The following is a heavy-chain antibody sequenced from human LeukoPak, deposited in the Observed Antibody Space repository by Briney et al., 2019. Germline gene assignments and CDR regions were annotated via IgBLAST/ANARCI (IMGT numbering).Heavy chain of an antibody. J-gene: IGHJ4*02. D-gene: IGHD6-19*01. Sequence: GSLRLSCAASGFTFSSYAMSWVRQAPGKGLEWVSAISGSGGSTYYADSVKGRFTISRDNSKNTLYLQMNSLRAEDTAVYYCAKDSDSSGWYAGWDYWGQGTLVTVSS. CDR1: GFTFSSYA. V-gene: IGHV3-23*01. CDR3: AKDSDSSGWYAGWDY. CDR2: ISGSGGST.